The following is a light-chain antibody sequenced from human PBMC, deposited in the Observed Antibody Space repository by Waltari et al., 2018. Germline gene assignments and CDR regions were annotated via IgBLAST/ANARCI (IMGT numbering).Light chain of an antibody. CDR2: GVP. Sequence: SALTTPPSVSGSPGQSITISCHGTTTAFGSFNLFSWSQQPPGKAPKLMIYGVPKRPSGVPNRFSGSKSGNTASLTISGLQAEDEADYYCCAYATSSWVFGGGTRLTVL. J-gene: IGLJ3*02. CDR3: CAYATSSWV. V-gene: IGLV2-23*02. CDR1: TTAFGSFNL.